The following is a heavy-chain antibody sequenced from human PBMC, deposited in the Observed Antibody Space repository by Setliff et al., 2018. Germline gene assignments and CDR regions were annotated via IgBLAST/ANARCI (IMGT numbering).Heavy chain of an antibody. CDR1: GVTLSPYG. CDR3: SKAALDLELDS. Sequence: GGSLRLSCAASGVTLSPYGMSWVRRAPGKGLEWVAGISDLGVTKMYADSVKGRLAISRDNSKNTVYLHIKSLRADDTAVYFCSKAALDLELDSWGQGTLVTVSS. V-gene: IGHV3-23*01. D-gene: IGHD1-1*01. J-gene: IGHJ4*02. CDR2: ISDLGVTK.